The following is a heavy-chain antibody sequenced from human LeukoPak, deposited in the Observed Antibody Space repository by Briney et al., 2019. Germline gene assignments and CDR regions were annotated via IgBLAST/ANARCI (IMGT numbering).Heavy chain of an antibody. CDR3: ARHGGETIVATILHAFDI. V-gene: IGHV4-59*08. D-gene: IGHD5-12*01. J-gene: IGHJ3*02. CDR2: MSYSGST. Sequence: MASETLSLTCTVSGGSISSYSWSWIRQPPGKGLEWIGYMSYSGSTNYNPSLKSRISISVDTSKNQLPLSLSSVTAADTAVFYCARHGGETIVATILHAFDIWGQGTMVTVSS. CDR1: GGSISSYS.